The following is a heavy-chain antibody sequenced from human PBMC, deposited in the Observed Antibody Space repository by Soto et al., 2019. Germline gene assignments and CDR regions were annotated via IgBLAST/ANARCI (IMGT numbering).Heavy chain of an antibody. Sequence: GGSLRLSCAASGFTFSSCAMGWVRQAPGKGLEWVSDIIDSGGTTDYAAPVKGRFTISRDDSKNTLYLQMNSLKTEDTAVYYCTTDPVTMIVVVPSSGWGQGTLVTVSS. D-gene: IGHD3-22*01. CDR2: IIDSGGTT. V-gene: IGHV3-23*01. CDR3: TTDPVTMIVVVPSSG. J-gene: IGHJ4*02. CDR1: GFTFSSCA.